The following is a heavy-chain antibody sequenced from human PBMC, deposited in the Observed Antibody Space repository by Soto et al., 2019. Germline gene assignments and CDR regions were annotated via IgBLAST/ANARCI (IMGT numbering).Heavy chain of an antibody. CDR1: GFTFSSYS. V-gene: IGHV3-21*01. Sequence: EVQLVESGGGLVKPGGSLRLSCAASGFTFSSYSMNWVRQAPGKGLEWVSSISSSSSYIYYADSVKGRFTISRDNAKNSLYLQMNSLRAEDTAVYYCARDSRAIAVAGTELDYWGQGTLATVSS. CDR2: ISSSSSYI. J-gene: IGHJ4*02. D-gene: IGHD6-19*01. CDR3: ARDSRAIAVAGTELDY.